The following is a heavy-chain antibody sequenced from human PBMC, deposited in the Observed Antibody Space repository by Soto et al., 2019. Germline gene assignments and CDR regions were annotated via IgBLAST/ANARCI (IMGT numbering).Heavy chain of an antibody. D-gene: IGHD2-2*01. J-gene: IGHJ5*02. CDR1: GGTFSSYA. V-gene: IGHV1-69*13. Sequence: ASVKVSCKASGGTFSSYAISWVRQAPGQGLEWMGGIIPIFGTANYAQKFQGRVTITADESTSTAYMELSSLRSEDTAVYYCARYLTVPSSNWFDPCGQGPLVTVSS. CDR3: ARYLTVPSSNWFDP. CDR2: IIPIFGTA.